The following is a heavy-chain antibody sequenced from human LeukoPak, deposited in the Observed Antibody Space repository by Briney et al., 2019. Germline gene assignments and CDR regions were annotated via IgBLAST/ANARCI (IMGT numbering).Heavy chain of an antibody. J-gene: IGHJ6*03. CDR2: ISSVGGII. Sequence: SGGSLRLSCAASEFTFSSYSMNWVRQAPGKGLEWVSYISSVGGIIYYADFVRGRFTISRDNAKNSLYLQMNSLRAEDTAVYYCARDPRVLTSGDYYFYMDVWGKGTTVTVS. V-gene: IGHV3-48*04. CDR1: EFTFSSYS. CDR3: ARDPRVLTSGDYYFYMDV. D-gene: IGHD4/OR15-4a*01.